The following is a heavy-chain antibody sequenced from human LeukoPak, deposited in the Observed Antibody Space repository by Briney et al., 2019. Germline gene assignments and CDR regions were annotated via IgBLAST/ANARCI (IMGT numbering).Heavy chain of an antibody. V-gene: IGHV3-48*03. CDR2: ISSSGSTI. Sequence: PGGSLRLTCAASGFTFSDYEMNWVRQAPGKGLEWVSYISSSGSTIYYADSVKGRFTISRDNAKNSLYLQMNSLRAEDTAVYYCASTIFADYKNSPSGCWGQGTLVTVSS. CDR3: ASTIFADYKNSPSGC. J-gene: IGHJ4*02. CDR1: GFTFSDYE. D-gene: IGHD3-10*01.